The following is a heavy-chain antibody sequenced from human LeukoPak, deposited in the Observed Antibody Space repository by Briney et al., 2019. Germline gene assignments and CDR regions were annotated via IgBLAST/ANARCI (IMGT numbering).Heavy chain of an antibody. CDR3: ARLKAGWFGEYLPVDY. CDR1: GYTFTSYD. V-gene: IGHV1-8*01. CDR2: MNPNSGNT. J-gene: IGHJ4*02. Sequence: ASVKVSCKASGYTFTSYDINWVRQATGQGLEWMGWMNPNSGNTGCAQKFQGRVTMTRDTSISTAYMELSSLRSEDTAVYYCARLKAGWFGEYLPVDYWGQGTLVTVSS. D-gene: IGHD3-10*01.